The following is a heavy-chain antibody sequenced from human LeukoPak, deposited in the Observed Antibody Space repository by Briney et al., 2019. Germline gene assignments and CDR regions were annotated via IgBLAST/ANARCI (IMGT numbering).Heavy chain of an antibody. CDR2: IFHRGST. CDR1: GGSISSGSYY. Sequence: SQTLSLTCTVSGGSISSGSYYWGWIRQPPGKGLEWIGSIFHRGSTYYKSSLKSRITISVDTSKNQFSLKLSSVTAADTAVYYCARANYYDNSGYSRGAFDIWGQGTMVTVSS. J-gene: IGHJ3*02. V-gene: IGHV4-39*07. D-gene: IGHD3-22*01. CDR3: ARANYYDNSGYSRGAFDI.